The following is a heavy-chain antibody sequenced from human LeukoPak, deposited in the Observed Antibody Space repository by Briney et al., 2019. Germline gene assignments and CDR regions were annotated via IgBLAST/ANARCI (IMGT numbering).Heavy chain of an antibody. CDR2: IIPILGIA. Sequence: SVKVSCKASGGTFSSYAISWVRQAPGQGLEWMGRIIPILGIANYAQKLQGRVTMTTDTSTSTAYMELRSLRSDDTAVYYCARDPGLTAYFDYWGQGTLVTVSS. V-gene: IGHV1-69*04. CDR3: ARDPGLTAYFDY. CDR1: GGTFSSYA. J-gene: IGHJ4*02.